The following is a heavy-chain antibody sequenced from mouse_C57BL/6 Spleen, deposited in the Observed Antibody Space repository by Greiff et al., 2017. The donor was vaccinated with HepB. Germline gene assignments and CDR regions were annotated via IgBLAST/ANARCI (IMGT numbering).Heavy chain of an antibody. V-gene: IGHV1-80*01. J-gene: IGHJ1*03. D-gene: IGHD1-1*01. CDR3: ARGLGASNYYGSSNWYFDV. CDR1: GYAFSSYW. CDR2: IYPGDGDT. Sequence: VQVVESGAELVKPGASVKISCKASGYAFSSYWMNWVKQRPGKGLEWIGQIYPGDGDTNYNGKFKGKATLTADKSSSTAYMQLSSLTSEDSAVYFCARGLGASNYYGSSNWYFDVWGTGTTVTVSS.